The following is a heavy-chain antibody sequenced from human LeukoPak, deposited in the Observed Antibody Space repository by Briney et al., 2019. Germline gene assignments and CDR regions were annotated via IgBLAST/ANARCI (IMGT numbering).Heavy chain of an antibody. CDR3: ARHDHGGNSEDY. D-gene: IGHD4-23*01. CDR2: VFYSGST. Sequence: SETLSLTCSVSGGSIRSSSYYWGWIRQPPGKGLEWIGNVFYSGSTYYNPSLKSRVTISVDTSKNQFSLNLRSVTAADTAVYYCARHDHGGNSEDYWGQGTLVTVSS. CDR1: GGSIRSSSYY. J-gene: IGHJ4*02. V-gene: IGHV4-39*01.